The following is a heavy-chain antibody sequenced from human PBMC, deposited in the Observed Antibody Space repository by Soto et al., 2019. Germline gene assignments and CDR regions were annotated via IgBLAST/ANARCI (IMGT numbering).Heavy chain of an antibody. CDR2: MNPNNGNT. D-gene: IGHD3-10*01. V-gene: IGHV1-18*01. J-gene: IGHJ3*02. CDR3: AKDPTVEVLLWFGQLYLDAFDI. Sequence: QGLEGMGWMNPNNGNTSYAQKLQGRVTMTTDTSTSTAYMELRSLRSDDTAVYYCAKDPTVEVLLWFGQLYLDAFDIWGQRTMVTVSS.